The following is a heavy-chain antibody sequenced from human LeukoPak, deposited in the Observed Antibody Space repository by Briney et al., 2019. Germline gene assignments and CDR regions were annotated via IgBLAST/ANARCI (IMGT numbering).Heavy chain of an antibody. V-gene: IGHV4-59*08. Sequence: PSETLSLTCSGSGASISGYSWIWIRQSPGERLEWIGYVYYSGNTNYSPSLKSRVTISVDTSKNQFSLKLSSVTPADTAVYFWARGHNYDSSGYFFDHWGQGTLATVS. CDR2: VYYSGNT. CDR1: GASISGYS. CDR3: ARGHNYDSSGYFFDH. J-gene: IGHJ4*01. D-gene: IGHD3-22*01.